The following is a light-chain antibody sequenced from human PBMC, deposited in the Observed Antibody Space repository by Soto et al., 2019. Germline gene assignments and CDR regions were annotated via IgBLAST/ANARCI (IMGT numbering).Light chain of an antibody. V-gene: IGLV1-51*01. CDR1: SSNIGNNY. Sequence: QSVLTQPPSVSAAPGQKVTISCSGSSSNIGNNYVSWYQQRPGTAPKLLIYDNDKRPSGIPDRFSGSKSGTSATLGITGLQTGDEDDYYCGTWDGSLNTQIFGGGTKVTVL. J-gene: IGLJ2*01. CDR3: GTWDGSLNTQI. CDR2: DND.